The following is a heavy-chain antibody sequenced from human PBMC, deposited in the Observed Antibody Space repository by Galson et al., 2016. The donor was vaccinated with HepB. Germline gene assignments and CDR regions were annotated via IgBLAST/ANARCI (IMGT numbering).Heavy chain of an antibody. Sequence: ETLSLTCVVSGGSINSFNWWSWVRQSPGKGLEWIGQIYHSGTTKYNPSFKSRVTISVDESNNLFSLNLSSLTAADTAVYFCARGSGTWYLDSWGQGALVSVSS. V-gene: IGHV4-4*01. CDR1: GGSINSFNW. J-gene: IGHJ4*02. D-gene: IGHD3-3*01. CDR2: IYHSGTT. CDR3: ARGSGTWYLDS.